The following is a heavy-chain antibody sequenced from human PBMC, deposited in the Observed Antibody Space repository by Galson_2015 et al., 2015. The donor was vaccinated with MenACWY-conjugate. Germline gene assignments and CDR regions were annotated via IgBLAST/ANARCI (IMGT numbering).Heavy chain of an antibody. V-gene: IGHV3-7*01. Sequence: SLRLSCAASGFPFGTYWMTWVRQAPGKGLEWVANIKYDGSEQYYGDSVRGRLIISRDNANNSLFLQMNSLRPEDTAVYYCVRPIRTFAAVRSRDYWGQRTVVTVSS. D-gene: IGHD6-19*01. CDR1: GFPFGTYW. CDR2: IKYDGSEQ. CDR3: VRPIRTFAAVRSRDY. J-gene: IGHJ4*02.